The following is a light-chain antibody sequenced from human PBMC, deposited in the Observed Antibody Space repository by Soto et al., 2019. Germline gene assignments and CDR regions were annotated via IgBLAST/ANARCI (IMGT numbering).Light chain of an antibody. CDR1: QGISSY. Sequence: EILLTQSPSFLSASVGERATITCSASQGISSYLAWYQQKPANAPTLLIYVASTLHSGVPSRLSGSGSGTEFTLTISNLQPEDFATYYCQQLKSYPSITFGQGTRLEIK. J-gene: IGKJ5*01. V-gene: IGKV1-9*01. CDR3: QQLKSYPSIT. CDR2: VAS.